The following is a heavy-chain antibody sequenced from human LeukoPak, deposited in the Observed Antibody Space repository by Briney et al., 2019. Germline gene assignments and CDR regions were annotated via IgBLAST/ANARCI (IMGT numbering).Heavy chain of an antibody. CDR2: ISGSGGST. CDR3: VKDQKPYIAAAGDY. D-gene: IGHD6-13*01. CDR1: GFTFSSYA. Sequence: QPGGSLRLSCAASGFTFSSYAMSWVRQAPGKGLEWVSAISGSGGSTYYADSVKGRFTISRDNSKNTLYLQTNSLRAEDTAVYYCVKDQKPYIAAAGDYWGQGTLVTVSS. V-gene: IGHV3-23*01. J-gene: IGHJ4*02.